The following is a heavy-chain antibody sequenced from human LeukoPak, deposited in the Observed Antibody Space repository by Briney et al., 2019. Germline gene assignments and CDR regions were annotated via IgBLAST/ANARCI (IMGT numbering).Heavy chain of an antibody. CDR3: ARASRSGSPPQ. V-gene: IGHV3-48*01. CDR1: GFTFSSYS. D-gene: IGHD2-15*01. Sequence: GGSLRLSCAASGFTFSSYSLSWVRQAPGKGLEWVPYIRSSSNAVYYADSVKGRFTISRDDVKNSLYLQMNSLRAEDTAVYYCARASRSGSPPQWGQGTLVTVSS. J-gene: IGHJ4*02. CDR2: IRSSSNAV.